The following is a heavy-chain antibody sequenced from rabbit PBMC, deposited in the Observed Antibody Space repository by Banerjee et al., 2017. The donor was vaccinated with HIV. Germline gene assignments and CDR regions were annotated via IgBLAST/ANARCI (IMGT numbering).Heavy chain of an antibody. CDR1: GLDFSSSYW. CDR3: ARDLAAVTGWNFNL. CDR2: IWTGSGST. Sequence: QEQLVESGGGLVQPEGSLTLTCKASGLDFSSSYWICWVRQAPGKGPEWIGCIWTGSGSTYYASWAKGRFTISKTTSTTVTLQMTSLTAADTATYFCARDLAAVTGWNFNLWGPGTLVTVS. V-gene: IGHV1S45*01. D-gene: IGHD7-1*01. J-gene: IGHJ4*01.